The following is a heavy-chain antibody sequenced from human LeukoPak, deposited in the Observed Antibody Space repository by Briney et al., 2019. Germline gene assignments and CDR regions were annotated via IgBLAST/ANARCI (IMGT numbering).Heavy chain of an antibody. CDR3: ARGEILTGYYNWFDP. Sequence: SETLSLTCSVSGASISSYYWSWIRQHPGKRLEWLGYIYYTGSTKYNPSHKSRVTISLDTSKNQFSLKLSSVTAADTAVYYCARGEILTGYYNWFDPWGQGTLVTVSS. CDR2: IYYTGST. V-gene: IGHV4-59*01. CDR1: GASISSYY. D-gene: IGHD3-9*01. J-gene: IGHJ5*02.